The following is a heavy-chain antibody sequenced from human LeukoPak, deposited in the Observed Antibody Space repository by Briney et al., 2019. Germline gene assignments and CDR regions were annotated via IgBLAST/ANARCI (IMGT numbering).Heavy chain of an antibody. CDR1: GYTFTGYY. V-gene: IGHV1-2*02. J-gene: IGHJ6*02. Sequence: GASMKVSCKASGYTFTGYYMHWVRQAPGQGLEWMGWINPNSGGTNYAQKFQGRVTMTRDTSISTAYMELSRLRSDDTAVYYCARSLQPIYGMDVWGQGTTVTVSS. CDR2: INPNSGGT. CDR3: ARSLQPIYGMDV. D-gene: IGHD1-1*01.